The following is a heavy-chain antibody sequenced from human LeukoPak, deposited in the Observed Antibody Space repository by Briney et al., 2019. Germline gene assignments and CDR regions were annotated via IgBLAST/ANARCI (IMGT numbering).Heavy chain of an antibody. CDR3: AREVDRSFGY. Sequence: GGSLRLSCEASGFRVSGFWMSWVRQAPGKGPEWVANINQETSEKYYVDSVRGRFTISRDNAKNSLSLQMNSLRVEDTAVYYCAREVDRSFGYWGQGIMVTVSS. J-gene: IGHJ4*02. CDR2: INQETSEK. D-gene: IGHD2-15*01. V-gene: IGHV3-7*01. CDR1: GFRVSGFW.